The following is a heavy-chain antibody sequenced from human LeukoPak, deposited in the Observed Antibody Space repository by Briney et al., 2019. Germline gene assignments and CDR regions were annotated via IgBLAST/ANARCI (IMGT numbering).Heavy chain of an antibody. V-gene: IGHV3-23*01. Sequence: GGSLRLSCAASGFPFSSSAMTWVRQAPGKGLEWVSAISGSGGSTYYADSVKGRFTISRDNSKNTLHLQMNSLRAEDTAVYYCARTRDLGSGSYYFDYWGQGTLVTVSS. J-gene: IGHJ4*02. D-gene: IGHD3-10*01. CDR3: ARTRDLGSGSYYFDY. CDR1: GFPFSSSA. CDR2: ISGSGGST.